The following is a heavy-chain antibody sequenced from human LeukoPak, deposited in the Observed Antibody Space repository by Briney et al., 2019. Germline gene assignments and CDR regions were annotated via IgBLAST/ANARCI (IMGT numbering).Heavy chain of an antibody. D-gene: IGHD6-6*01. CDR3: ATDRSSSSDTRPFDY. CDR2: FGPEDGET. Sequence: ASVKVSCKVSGYTLTELSMHWVRQAPGKGLEWMGGFGPEDGETIYAQKFQGRVTMTEDTSTDTAYMELSSLRSEDTAVYYCATDRSSSSDTRPFDYWGQGTLVTVSS. CDR1: GYTLTELS. J-gene: IGHJ4*02. V-gene: IGHV1-24*01.